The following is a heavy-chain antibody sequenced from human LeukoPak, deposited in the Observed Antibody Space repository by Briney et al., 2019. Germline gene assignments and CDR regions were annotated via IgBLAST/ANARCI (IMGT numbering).Heavy chain of an antibody. CDR1: GFTFSTHA. CDR3: AKTSDDSSGYYYVGYYFDY. D-gene: IGHD3-22*01. CDR2: ISSSAGGT. Sequence: GGSLRLSCAASGFTFSTHAMGWVRQAPGKGLEWVSAISSSAGGTYYTDSVKGRFTISRDNSKNTLYLQMNSLRAEDTAVYYCAKTSDDSSGYYYVGYYFDYWGQGTLVTVSS. V-gene: IGHV3-23*01. J-gene: IGHJ4*02.